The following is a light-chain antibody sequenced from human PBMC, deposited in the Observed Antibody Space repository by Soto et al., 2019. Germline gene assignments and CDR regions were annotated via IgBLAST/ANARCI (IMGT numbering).Light chain of an antibody. V-gene: IGKV3-15*01. J-gene: IGKJ1*01. Sequence: EIVLTQSPATLSVSPGERATLSCRASQSVSNRLAWYQQKPGQAPRLLIYGASTRATDIPARFSGSGSGTEFTLSISSLQSEDFAVYYCQQYNDWLWTFGQGTKVAIK. CDR2: GAS. CDR1: QSVSNR. CDR3: QQYNDWLWT.